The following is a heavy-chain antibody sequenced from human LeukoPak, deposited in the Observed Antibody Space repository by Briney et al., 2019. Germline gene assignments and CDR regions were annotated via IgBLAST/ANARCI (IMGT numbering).Heavy chain of an antibody. CDR3: SRVKVECGYSYGLDY. J-gene: IGHJ4*02. V-gene: IGHV4-34*01. CDR1: GGSFSGYY. D-gene: IGHD5-18*01. Sequence: SETLSLTSAVYGGSFSGYYWSWIRQPPGKGLEWIGEINRSGSTNYHPSLKIRVTISVNTDKNQSTLKLSSVTVADTAVYDCSRVKVECGYSYGLDYWCQGTLVTVSA. CDR2: INRSGST.